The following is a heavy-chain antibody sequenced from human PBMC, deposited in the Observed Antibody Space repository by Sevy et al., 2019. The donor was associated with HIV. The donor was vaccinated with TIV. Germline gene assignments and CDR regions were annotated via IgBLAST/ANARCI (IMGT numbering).Heavy chain of an antibody. CDR2: INHSGST. Sequence: SETLSLTCAVYGGSFSGYYWSWIRQPPGKGLEWIGEINHSGSTNYNPSLKSRVTISVVTSKNQFSLKLSSVTAADTAVYYCARHCGSTSCSHAFDIWGQGTMVTVSS. D-gene: IGHD2-2*01. CDR3: ARHCGSTSCSHAFDI. J-gene: IGHJ3*02. CDR1: GGSFSGYY. V-gene: IGHV4-34*01.